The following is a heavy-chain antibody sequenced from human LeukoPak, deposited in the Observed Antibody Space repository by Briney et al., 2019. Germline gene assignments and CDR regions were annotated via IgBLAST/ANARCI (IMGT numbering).Heavy chain of an antibody. Sequence: ASVKVSCKTSGYRFVSFGIIWVRQAFGQGLEWMGIINPSGGSTSYAQKFQGRVTMTRDTSTSTVYMELSSLRSEDTAVYYCAREGFPPKISDFWSGLGPYYYYGMDVWGQGTTVTVSS. CDR1: GYRFVSFG. D-gene: IGHD3-3*01. J-gene: IGHJ6*02. CDR3: AREGFPPKISDFWSGLGPYYYYGMDV. V-gene: IGHV1-46*01. CDR2: INPSGGST.